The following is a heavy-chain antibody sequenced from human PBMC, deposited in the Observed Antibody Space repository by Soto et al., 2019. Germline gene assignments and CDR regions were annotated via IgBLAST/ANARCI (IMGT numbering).Heavy chain of an antibody. J-gene: IGHJ4*02. CDR1: GFTFSSYA. V-gene: IGHV3-30*04. Sequence: GGSLRLSCAASGFTFSSYAMHWVRQAPGKGLEWVAVISYDGSDTTYADSVRGRFTISRDNAKNTLYLQMNSLRAEDTAVYYCVRDDIGVGLDHWGLGTPVTVSS. CDR2: ISYDGSDT. D-gene: IGHD1-26*01. CDR3: VRDDIGVGLDH.